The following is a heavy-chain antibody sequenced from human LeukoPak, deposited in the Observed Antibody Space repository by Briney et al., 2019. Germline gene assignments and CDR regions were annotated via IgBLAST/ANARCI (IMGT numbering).Heavy chain of an antibody. CDR1: GFTFNTYW. CDR3: ARAKPADFDL. Sequence: PGGSLRLSCVGSGFTFNTYWIHWVRQAPGKGLVWVSRVKEDGRETNYADSVKGRFTLSRDNAKNTVCLQMNNLRADDTAVYHCARAKPADFDLWGRGTLVTVSS. J-gene: IGHJ2*01. V-gene: IGHV3-74*01. CDR2: VKEDGRET.